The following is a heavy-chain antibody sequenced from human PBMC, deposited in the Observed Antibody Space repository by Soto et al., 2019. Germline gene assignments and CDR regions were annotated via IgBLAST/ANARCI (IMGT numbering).Heavy chain of an antibody. CDR3: ARVPGRYYYGMDV. CDR2: INHSGST. V-gene: IGHV4-34*01. CDR1: GGSFSGYY. J-gene: IGHJ6*02. Sequence: SETLSLTCAVYGGSFSGYYWSWIRQPPGKGLEWIGEINHSGSTNYNPSLKSRVTISVDTSKNQFSLKLSSVTAADTAVYYCARVPGRYYYGMDVWGQGTTVT.